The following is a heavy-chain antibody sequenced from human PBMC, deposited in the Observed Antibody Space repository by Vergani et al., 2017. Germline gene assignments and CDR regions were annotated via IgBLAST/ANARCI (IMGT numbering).Heavy chain of an antibody. D-gene: IGHD5-12*01. CDR3: ANRFGDSGRHFPH. CDR2: ISGSGGSK. Sequence: EVQLLEYGGGLVQPGGSLRLSCAASGFTFSSYAMSWVRQARGKGLEWVSAISGSGGSKYYADSVKGRFTISRDNSKNTVYMQMNSLRAEDTAVYDWANRFGDSGRHFPHWGQGTLVTVSS. V-gene: IGHV3-23*01. CDR1: GFTFSSYA. J-gene: IGHJ1*01.